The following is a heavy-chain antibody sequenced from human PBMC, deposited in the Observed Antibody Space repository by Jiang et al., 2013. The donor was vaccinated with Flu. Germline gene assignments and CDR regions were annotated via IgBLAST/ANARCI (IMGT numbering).Heavy chain of an antibody. CDR2: IYYSGIT. V-gene: IGHV4-59*08. CDR1: GGSINGYY. J-gene: IGHJ3*02. CDR3: ARQGRFDSSGYHEIFDI. Sequence: LLKPSETLSLTCSVSGGSINGYYWSWIRQLPGTGLEWIGYIYYSGITNYNPSLKSRVTISLDTSNMQFSLNLSSVTAADTALYFCARQGRFDSSGYHEIFDIWGQGTTVSASS. D-gene: IGHD3-22*01.